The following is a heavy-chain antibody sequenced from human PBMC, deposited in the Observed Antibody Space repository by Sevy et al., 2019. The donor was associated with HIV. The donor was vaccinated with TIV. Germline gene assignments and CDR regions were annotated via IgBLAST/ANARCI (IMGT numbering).Heavy chain of an antibody. CDR1: GGSISSGGYI. CDR3: ARGREQEVDV. Sequence: SETLSLTCTVSGGSISSGGYIWTWIRQHPGKGLEYIGYIFYTGNTHYKPSLKSRLTISVDTSKNQSALKLGSVTAADAAVYYCARGREQEVDVWGQGTTVTVSS. D-gene: IGHD1-26*01. J-gene: IGHJ6*02. CDR2: IFYTGNT. V-gene: IGHV4-31*03.